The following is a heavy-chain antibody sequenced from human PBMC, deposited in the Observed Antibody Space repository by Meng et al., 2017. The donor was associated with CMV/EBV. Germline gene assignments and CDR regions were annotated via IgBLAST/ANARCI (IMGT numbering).Heavy chain of an antibody. CDR2: ISYDGSNK. Sequence: GESLKISCAASGFTCSSYAMHLVRQAPGKGLEWVAVISYDGSNKYYPDSVKGRFTISRDNSKTTLYLQMNSLRAEDTAVYYCALAAYDFWSGYYSCNWFDPWGQGTLVTVSS. CDR1: GFTCSSYA. V-gene: IGHV3-30*04. J-gene: IGHJ5*02. CDR3: ALAAYDFWSGYYSCNWFDP. D-gene: IGHD3-3*01.